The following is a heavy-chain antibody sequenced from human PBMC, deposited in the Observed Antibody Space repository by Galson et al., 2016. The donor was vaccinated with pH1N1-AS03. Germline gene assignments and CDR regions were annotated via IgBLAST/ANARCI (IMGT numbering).Heavy chain of an antibody. V-gene: IGHV1-69*04. CDR3: ATPGGVGYLDN. D-gene: IGHD3-16*01. J-gene: IGHJ4*02. CDR1: GGTFGTSA. Sequence: SVKVSCKASGGTFGTSAISWVRQAPGQGPEWMGRLTPMLNVTSYAQKFQGRVTITAGTSTSQVYMELSSMRSDDTAVYYCATPGGVGYLDNWGRGTLVTVSS. CDR2: LTPMLNVT.